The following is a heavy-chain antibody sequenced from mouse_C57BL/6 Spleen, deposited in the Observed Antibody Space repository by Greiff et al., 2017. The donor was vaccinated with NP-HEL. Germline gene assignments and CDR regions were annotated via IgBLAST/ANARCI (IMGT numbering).Heavy chain of an antibody. Sequence: EVQLVESGGGLVKPGGSLKLSCAASGFTFSSYAMSWVRQTPEKRLEWVATISDGGSYTYYPDNVKGRFTISRDNAKNNLYLQMSHLKSEDTAMYYCARDPYDGYGYFDVWGTGTTVTVSS. D-gene: IGHD2-3*01. CDR1: GFTFSSYA. V-gene: IGHV5-4*01. CDR3: ARDPYDGYGYFDV. CDR2: ISDGGSYT. J-gene: IGHJ1*03.